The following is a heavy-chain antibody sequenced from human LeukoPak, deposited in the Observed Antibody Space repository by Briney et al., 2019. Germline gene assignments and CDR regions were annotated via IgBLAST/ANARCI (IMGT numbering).Heavy chain of an antibody. D-gene: IGHD6-13*01. Sequence: PGGSLRLSCAESGFTVSGYLMTWVRPAPGEGLERGANIKHDGGEKNYVDSVRSGYTLSRDNAEKSLFFQMNRLRVQMTEVYICAREWQGGIAAAGTRSEGDYWGQGTLVAVSS. CDR2: IKHDGGEK. V-gene: IGHV3-7*01. CDR3: AREWQGGIAAAGTRSEGDY. CDR1: GFTVSGYL. J-gene: IGHJ4*02.